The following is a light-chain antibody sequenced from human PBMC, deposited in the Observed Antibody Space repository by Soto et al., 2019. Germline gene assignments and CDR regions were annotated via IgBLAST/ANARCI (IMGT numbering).Light chain of an antibody. J-gene: IGKJ4*01. Sequence: DIHMTQSPSSLSASVGYRFTITCRASQGIANYLAWYQQKPGKVPKLLIYAASTLQSGVPSRFSGSGSGTDSTLTINSLQPEDVATYYCQKCNTDPLTFGGGTKVDIK. CDR3: QKCNTDPLT. CDR2: AAS. V-gene: IGKV1-27*01. CDR1: QGIANY.